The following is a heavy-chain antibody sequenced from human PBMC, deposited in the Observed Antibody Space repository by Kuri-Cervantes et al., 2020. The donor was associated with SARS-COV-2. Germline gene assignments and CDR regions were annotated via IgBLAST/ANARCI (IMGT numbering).Heavy chain of an antibody. V-gene: IGHV4-61*09. Sequence: SQTLSLTCAVSGVPVTGGSYSWAWIRQPAGKGLEWIGYIYTSGSTNYNPSLKSRVTISVDTSKNQFSLKLSSVTAADTAVYYCARGPTVAASSSVFDPWGQGTLVTVSS. CDR3: ARGPTVAASSSVFDP. D-gene: IGHD6-6*01. CDR1: GVPVTGGSYS. J-gene: IGHJ5*02. CDR2: IYTSGST.